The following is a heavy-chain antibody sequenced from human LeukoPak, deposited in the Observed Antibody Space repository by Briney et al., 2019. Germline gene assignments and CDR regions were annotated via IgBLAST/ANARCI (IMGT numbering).Heavy chain of an antibody. J-gene: IGHJ4*02. Sequence: SVKVSCKASGGTFSSYAISWVRQAPGQGLEWMGRIIPILGIANYAQKFQGRVTITADKSTSTAYMELSSLRSEDTAVYYCARGLINGHDFDYWGQGTVVTVSS. CDR3: ARGLINGHDFDY. CDR2: IIPILGIA. D-gene: IGHD1-20*01. CDR1: GGTFSSYA. V-gene: IGHV1-69*04.